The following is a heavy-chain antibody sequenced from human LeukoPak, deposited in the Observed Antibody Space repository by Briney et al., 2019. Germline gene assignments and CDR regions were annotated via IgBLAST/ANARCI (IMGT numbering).Heavy chain of an antibody. Sequence: GESLKISCKGSGYSFTSYWIGWVRQMPGKGLEWMGIIYPGDSDTRYSPSFQGHVTISADKSISTAYLQWSSLKASDTAMYYCARGLGYCSSTSCPLDYWGQGTLVTVSS. CDR3: ARGLGYCSSTSCPLDY. D-gene: IGHD2-2*01. CDR2: IYPGDSDT. V-gene: IGHV5-51*01. CDR1: GYSFTSYW. J-gene: IGHJ4*02.